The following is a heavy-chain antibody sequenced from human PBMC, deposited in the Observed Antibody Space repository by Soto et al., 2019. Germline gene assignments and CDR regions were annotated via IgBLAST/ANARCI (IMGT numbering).Heavy chain of an antibody. D-gene: IGHD5-12*01. CDR3: ARGPKWLRLRYFQH. CDR1: GGSFSGYY. Sequence: SETLSLTCAVYGGSFSGYYWSWIRQPPGKGLEWIGEINHSGSTNYNPSLKSRVTISVDTSKNQFSLKLSSVTAADTAVYYCARGPKWLRLRYFQHWGQGTLVTVSS. J-gene: IGHJ1*01. V-gene: IGHV4-34*01. CDR2: INHSGST.